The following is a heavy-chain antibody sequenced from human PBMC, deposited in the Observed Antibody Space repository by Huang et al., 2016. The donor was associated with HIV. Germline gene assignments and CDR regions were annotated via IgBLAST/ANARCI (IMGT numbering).Heavy chain of an antibody. CDR2: IYYSGST. CDR3: ARLPGSITMIRGVITDPY. CDR1: GGSIRSDNYY. D-gene: IGHD3-10*01. V-gene: IGHV4-39*01. Sequence: QLQLQESGPGLVKPSETLSLTCTVSGGSIRSDNYYWGWIRQPPGKGLEWIGSIYYSGSTSYNPSHKRRVTIPVDTSKNQFSLKMRSGTAADTAVYYCARLPGSITMIRGVITDPYWGQGTLVTVSS. J-gene: IGHJ4*02.